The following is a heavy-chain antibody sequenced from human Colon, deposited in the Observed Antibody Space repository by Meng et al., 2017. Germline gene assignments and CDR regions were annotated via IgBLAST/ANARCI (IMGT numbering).Heavy chain of an antibody. CDR1: GGSMSGYY. CDR3: ARVQRFCTGGICSNWFDP. Sequence: QVRLPESGPGPVNPSETLSLTCTFSGGSMSGYYWNWIRQPAGKGLEWIGHIYSSGRTNYNPSLKSRVTISVDSSKNQFSLNLTSVTAADTAVYFCARVQRFCTGGICSNWFDPWGQGTLVTVSS. CDR2: IYSSGRT. V-gene: IGHV4-4*07. J-gene: IGHJ5*02. D-gene: IGHD2-15*01.